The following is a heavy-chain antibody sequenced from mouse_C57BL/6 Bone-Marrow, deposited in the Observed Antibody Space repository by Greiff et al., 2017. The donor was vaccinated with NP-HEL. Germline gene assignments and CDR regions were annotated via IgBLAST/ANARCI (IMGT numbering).Heavy chain of an antibody. V-gene: IGHV1-7*01. Sequence: QVQLKQSGAELAKPGASVKLSCKASGYTFTSYWMHWVKQRPGQGLEWIGYINPSSGYTKYNQKFKDKATLTADKSSSPAYRKVSSLTYEDSAVYYGARRGSFDYWGQGTTLTVSS. CDR1: GYTFTSYW. J-gene: IGHJ2*01. CDR2: INPSSGYT. CDR3: ARRGSFDY. D-gene: IGHD3-1*01.